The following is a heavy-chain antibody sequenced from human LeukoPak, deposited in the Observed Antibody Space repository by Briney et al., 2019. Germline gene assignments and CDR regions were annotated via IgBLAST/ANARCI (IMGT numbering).Heavy chain of an antibody. J-gene: IGHJ4*02. Sequence: GGSLRLSCAASGFTFSSYGMHWVRQAPGKGLEWVAFIRYDGSNKYYADSVKGRFTISRDNSKNTLYLQMNSLRAEDTAVYYCARSMVRGVMNPPFDYWGQGTLVTVSS. D-gene: IGHD3-10*01. CDR1: GFTFSSYG. CDR3: ARSMVRGVMNPPFDY. CDR2: IRYDGSNK. V-gene: IGHV3-30*02.